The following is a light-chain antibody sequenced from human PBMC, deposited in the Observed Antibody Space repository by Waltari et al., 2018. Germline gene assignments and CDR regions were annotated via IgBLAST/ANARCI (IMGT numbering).Light chain of an antibody. Sequence: DFVMTQSPEFLAVSLGERATINCKSSQSVLYSPNSKNYLAWYQQKPGQPPKLLIYWASTRESGVPDRFSGSGSGTDFTLTISSLQAEDVAVYYCHQYYIPPLTFGQGTRLEIK. J-gene: IGKJ5*01. CDR3: HQYYIPPLT. V-gene: IGKV4-1*01. CDR1: QSVLYSPNSKNY. CDR2: WAS.